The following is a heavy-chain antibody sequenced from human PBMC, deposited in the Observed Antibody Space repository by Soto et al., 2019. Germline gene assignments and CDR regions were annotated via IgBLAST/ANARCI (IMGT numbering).Heavy chain of an antibody. CDR3: VRDGTKALRAWFDP. J-gene: IGHJ5*02. V-gene: IGHV4-4*07. CDR2: IYATGTT. D-gene: IGHD1-1*01. Sequence: QVQLQESGPGLVKPSETLSLTCTVSGASISGYYWSWIRKSAGKGLEWIGRIYATGTTDYNPSLTSRVMMSVDTAKKQFSLRLRSVTAADTAVYYCVRDGTKALRAWFDPGGQGISVTVSS. CDR1: GASISGYY.